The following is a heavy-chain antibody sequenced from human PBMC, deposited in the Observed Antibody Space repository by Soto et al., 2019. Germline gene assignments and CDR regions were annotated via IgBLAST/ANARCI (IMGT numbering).Heavy chain of an antibody. D-gene: IGHD3-22*01. V-gene: IGHV3-74*01. J-gene: IGHJ4*02. CDR2: INSDGSGT. Sequence: GGSLRLSCATSGFAFSDYWMHWARQVPGKGLVWLSRINSDGSGTGYADSVRGRFTIFRDNAKRTVYLQMNSLRAEDTAVYYCAKDRHRSGSPHPFDYWGQGTLVTVSS. CDR1: GFAFSDYW. CDR3: AKDRHRSGSPHPFDY.